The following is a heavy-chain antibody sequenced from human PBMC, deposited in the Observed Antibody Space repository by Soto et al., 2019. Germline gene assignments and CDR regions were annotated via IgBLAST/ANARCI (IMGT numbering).Heavy chain of an antibody. CDR2: ISYDGSNK. Sequence: HPGGSLRLSCAASGFTFSSYGMHWVRQAPGKGLEWVAVISYDGSNKYYADSVKGRFTISRDNSKNTLYLQMNSLRAEDTAVYYCAKGARPFGRTMIVVPWFDPWGQGTLVTVSS. D-gene: IGHD3-22*01. CDR1: GFTFSSYG. V-gene: IGHV3-30*18. J-gene: IGHJ5*02. CDR3: AKGARPFGRTMIVVPWFDP.